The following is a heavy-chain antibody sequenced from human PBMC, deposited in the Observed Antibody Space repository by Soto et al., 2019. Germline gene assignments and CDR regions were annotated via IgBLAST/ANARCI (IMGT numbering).Heavy chain of an antibody. V-gene: IGHV1-3*01. Sequence: QVQLVQSGAEVKKPGAPVKVSCKTSGYTFTNYAMYWVRQAPGQRLEWMGWINAGNGNTKYSQKFQGRVTITRDTSASIVYMELSSLKSEDTAVYYCARDRSVRGRSWFDPWGQGTLVTVSS. CDR1: GYTFTNYA. J-gene: IGHJ5*02. CDR3: ARDRSVRGRSWFDP. D-gene: IGHD3-10*01. CDR2: INAGNGNT.